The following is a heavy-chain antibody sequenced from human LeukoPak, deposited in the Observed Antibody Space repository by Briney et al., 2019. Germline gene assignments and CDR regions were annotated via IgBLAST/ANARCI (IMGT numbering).Heavy chain of an antibody. Sequence: GESLKISCQASGYSFNNNWIGWVRQMPGKGLEWVGLICPDDSDTRYSPSFQGQVTISADKSIRTAYVEWSSLKASDTAMYYCARLAPGIMMIEGSWTFDMWGQGTMVTVSS. CDR1: GYSFNNNW. D-gene: IGHD3-16*01. CDR3: ARLAPGIMMIEGSWTFDM. CDR2: ICPDDSDT. V-gene: IGHV5-51*01. J-gene: IGHJ3*02.